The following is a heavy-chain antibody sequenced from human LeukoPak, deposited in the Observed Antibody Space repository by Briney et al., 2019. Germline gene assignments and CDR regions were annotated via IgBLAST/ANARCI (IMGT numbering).Heavy chain of an antibody. CDR3: ARAEVKLGEQTFDY. CDR1: GYTFTSYG. Sequence: ASVKVSCKASGYTFTSYGTSWVRQAPGQGLEWMGWISAYNGNTNYAQKLQGRVTMTTDTSTSTAYMELRSLRSDDTAVYYCARAEVKLGEQTFDYWGQGTLVTVSS. CDR2: ISAYNGNT. J-gene: IGHJ4*02. D-gene: IGHD3-16*01. V-gene: IGHV1-18*01.